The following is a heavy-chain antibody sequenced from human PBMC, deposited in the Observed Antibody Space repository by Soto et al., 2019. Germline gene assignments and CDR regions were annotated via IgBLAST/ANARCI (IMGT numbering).Heavy chain of an antibody. V-gene: IGHV1-2*02. CDR2: INPNSGGT. Sequence: ASVKVSCKASGYTFTGYYMHWVRQAPGQGLEWMGWINPNSGGTNYAQKFQGRVTMTRDTSISTAYMELSSLKASDTAMYYCARFGTVVRGDYYYYGMDVWGQGTTVTVSS. D-gene: IGHD2-15*01. CDR1: GYTFTGYY. J-gene: IGHJ6*02. CDR3: ARFGTVVRGDYYYYGMDV.